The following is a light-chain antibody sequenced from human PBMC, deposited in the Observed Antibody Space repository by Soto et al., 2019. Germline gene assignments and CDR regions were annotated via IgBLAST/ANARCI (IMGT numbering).Light chain of an antibody. V-gene: IGKV3-20*01. CDR1: QSVSSSY. Sequence: EIVLTQSPGTLSLSPGERATLSCRASQSVSSSYLAWYQQKPGQAPRLLIYGASSRATGIPDRFSGSGSGTGFTPTISRLEPEHSAVYYCQQYGSSGYTFGQGTKLEIK. CDR2: GAS. CDR3: QQYGSSGYT. J-gene: IGKJ2*01.